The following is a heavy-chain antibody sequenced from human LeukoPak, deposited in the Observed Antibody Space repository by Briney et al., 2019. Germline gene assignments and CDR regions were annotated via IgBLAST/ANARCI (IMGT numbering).Heavy chain of an antibody. Sequence: ASETLSLTCTVSGGSISSSSYYWGWIRQTPGKGLEWIGSIYYSGSTFYSPSLKSRVTISVDTSKNQFSLKLRFVTAADTAVYYCARVRCSGGSCPYYYYYYYMDVWGKGTTVTVSS. J-gene: IGHJ6*03. V-gene: IGHV4-39*07. CDR1: GGSISSSSYY. D-gene: IGHD2-15*01. CDR3: ARVRCSGGSCPYYYYYYYMDV. CDR2: IYYSGST.